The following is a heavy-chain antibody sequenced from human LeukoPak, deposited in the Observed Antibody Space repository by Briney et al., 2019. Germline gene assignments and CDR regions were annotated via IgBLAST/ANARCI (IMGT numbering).Heavy chain of an antibody. CDR1: GITFRNDW. V-gene: IGHV3-74*01. CDR3: ARTNWFDP. J-gene: IGHJ5*02. CDR2: INSDGSST. Sequence: TGGSLRLSCAVSGITFRNDWMHWVRRAPGKGLVWVSRINSDGSSTNYADSVKGRFTITRDNGRNTLYLQMNSLRAEDTAVYYCARTNWFDPWGQGTLVTVSS.